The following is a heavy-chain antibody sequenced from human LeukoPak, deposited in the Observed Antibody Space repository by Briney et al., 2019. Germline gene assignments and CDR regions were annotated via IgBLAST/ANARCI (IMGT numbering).Heavy chain of an antibody. CDR1: GFTFSSYS. CDR3: ARDYGGSSPFDY. D-gene: IGHD4-23*01. CDR2: INWNGGRT. Sequence: GGSLRLSCAASGFTFSSYSMNWVRQAPGEGLEWVSGINWNGGRTAYADSVKGRFTISRDNRKKSLYLQMNSLRVEDTALYYCARDYGGSSPFDYWGQGTLVTVSS. J-gene: IGHJ4*02. V-gene: IGHV3-20*04.